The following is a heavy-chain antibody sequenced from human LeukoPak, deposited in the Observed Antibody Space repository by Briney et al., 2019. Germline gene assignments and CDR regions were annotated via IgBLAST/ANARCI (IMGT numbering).Heavy chain of an antibody. J-gene: IGHJ6*02. V-gene: IGHV1-18*01. CDR2: ISAYNDNT. CDR1: GYTFTSYG. D-gene: IGHD6-19*01. Sequence: ASVKVSCKASGYTFTSYGISWVRQAPGQGLEWMGWISAYNDNTNYAQKLQGRVTMTTDTSTSTAYMELRSLRSDDTAVYYCARSRISSGWPYYYYYGMDVWGQGTTVTVSS. CDR3: ARSRISSGWPYYYYYGMDV.